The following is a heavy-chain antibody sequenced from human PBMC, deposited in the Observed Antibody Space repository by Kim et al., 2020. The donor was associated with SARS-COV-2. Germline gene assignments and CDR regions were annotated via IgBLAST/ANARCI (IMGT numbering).Heavy chain of an antibody. Sequence: GGSLRLSCAASGFTFSSYGMHWVRQAPGKGLEWVAVISYDGSNKYYADSVKGRFTISRDNSKNTLYLQMNSLRAEDTAVYYCAKEGIVVVPAVSAPLDIWGQGTMVTVSS. J-gene: IGHJ3*02. V-gene: IGHV3-30*18. CDR1: GFTFSSYG. D-gene: IGHD2-2*01. CDR2: ISYDGSNK. CDR3: AKEGIVVVPAVSAPLDI.